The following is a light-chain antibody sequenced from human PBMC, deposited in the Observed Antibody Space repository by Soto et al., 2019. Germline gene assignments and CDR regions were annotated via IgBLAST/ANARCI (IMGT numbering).Light chain of an antibody. CDR3: LYYGNSPG. V-gene: IGKV3-20*01. Sequence: EDVLTQSPGSLSLSPGERAILSCRASQSVSSTYLAWYQQKPGQAPRLLFYGASSRATGIPDRFSGSGSGTDFTLTISSLEPEDFAVYYCLYYGNSPGFGQGTRLEIK. J-gene: IGKJ5*01. CDR2: GAS. CDR1: QSVSSTY.